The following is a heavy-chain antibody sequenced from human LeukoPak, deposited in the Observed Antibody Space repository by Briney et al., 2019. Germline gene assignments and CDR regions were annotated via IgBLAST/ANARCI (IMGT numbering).Heavy chain of an antibody. CDR3: ARGPPGGQFDP. Sequence: PSETLSLTCTVSGGSISSYYWSWIRQPPGKGLEWIGYIYYSGTTNYNPSLKSRVTISVDTSKNQFSLKLSSVTAADTAVYYCARGPPGGQFDPWGQGTLVTVSS. CDR2: IYYSGTT. V-gene: IGHV4-59*12. J-gene: IGHJ5*02. CDR1: GGSISSYY. D-gene: IGHD3-10*01.